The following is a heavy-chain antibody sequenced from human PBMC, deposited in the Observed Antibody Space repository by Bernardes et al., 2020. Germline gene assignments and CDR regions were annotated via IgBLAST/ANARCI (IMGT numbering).Heavy chain of an antibody. J-gene: IGHJ4*02. CDR3: AKAPSGITGSFDY. Sequence: VESLFLSCAASGFTFSSYAMSWVRQAPGKGLEWVSAISGSGGSTYYADSVKGRFTISRDNSKNTLYLQMNSLRAEDTAVYYCAKAPSGITGSFDYWGQGTLVTVSS. V-gene: IGHV3-23*01. CDR1: GFTFSSYA. CDR2: ISGSGGST. D-gene: IGHD1-20*01.